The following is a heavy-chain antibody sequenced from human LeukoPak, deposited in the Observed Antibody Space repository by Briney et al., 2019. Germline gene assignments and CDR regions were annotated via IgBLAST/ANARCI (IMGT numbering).Heavy chain of an antibody. CDR3: ARDRPPAFDI. J-gene: IGHJ3*02. Sequence: SEALSLTCTVSGGSISSSRYYWGWIRQPPGKGLEWIGSIYYSGSTYYNPSLKSRVTISVDTSKNQFSLKLSSVTAADTAVYYCARDRPPAFDIWGQGTMVTVSS. V-gene: IGHV4-39*07. CDR2: IYYSGST. CDR1: GGSISSSRYY.